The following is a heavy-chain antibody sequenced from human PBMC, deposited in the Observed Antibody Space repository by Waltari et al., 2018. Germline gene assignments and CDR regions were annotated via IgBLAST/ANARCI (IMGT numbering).Heavy chain of an antibody. D-gene: IGHD3-22*01. V-gene: IGHV3-53*01. CDR1: GFTVSSNY. J-gene: IGHJ4*02. Sequence: EVHLVESGGGLIQPGGSLRLSCAASGFTVSSNYMSWVRQAPGKGLEGVSVLYSGGSTYYADSGKGRFTIARDNSKNTLYLQMNSLRAEDTAVYYCARDAPLYYDSSGYYTPLDYWGQGTLVTVSS. CDR2: LYSGGST. CDR3: ARDAPLYYDSSGYYTPLDY.